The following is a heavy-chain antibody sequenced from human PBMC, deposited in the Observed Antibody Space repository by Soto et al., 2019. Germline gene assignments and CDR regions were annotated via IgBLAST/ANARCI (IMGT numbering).Heavy chain of an antibody. Sequence: GGSLRLSCAASGFTFSSYWMSWVRQAPGKGLEWVANIKQDGSEKYYVDSVKGRFTISRDNAKNSLYLQMNSLRAEDTAVYYCARVGFDYIWGSYRPGAFDIWGQGKMVPVSS. CDR2: IKQDGSEK. CDR3: ARVGFDYIWGSYRPGAFDI. CDR1: GFTFSSYW. J-gene: IGHJ3*02. V-gene: IGHV3-7*01. D-gene: IGHD3-16*02.